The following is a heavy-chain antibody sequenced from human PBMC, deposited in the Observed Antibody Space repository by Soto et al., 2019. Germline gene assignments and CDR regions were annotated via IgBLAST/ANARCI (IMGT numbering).Heavy chain of an antibody. CDR2: ITNIDNTE. J-gene: IGHJ4*02. CDR1: GFTFSDHW. D-gene: IGHD2-2*02. V-gene: IGHV3-11*01. Sequence: GGSLRLSCAASGFTFSDHWMIWIRQAPGKGLEWISYITNIDNTEKYADSVRGRFAVSRDNAKKSLYLQMNSLRADDTAVYYFVRRGAHQSLYFWGQGTLFTVSS. CDR3: VRRGAHQSLYF.